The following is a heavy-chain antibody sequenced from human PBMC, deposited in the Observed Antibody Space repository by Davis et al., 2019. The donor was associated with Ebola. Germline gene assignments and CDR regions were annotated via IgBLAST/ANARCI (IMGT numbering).Heavy chain of an antibody. Sequence: GESLKISCKGSGNSFSNLWIAWARQMPGKGLEWMGIIYTGDSDTRYSPSFRGQVTISADKSTKTAFLQWNSLKASDTAMYFCASLRRTITGMDDSFDIWGQGTMVTVSS. J-gene: IGHJ3*02. CDR3: ASLRRTITGMDDSFDI. CDR2: IYTGDSDT. V-gene: IGHV5-51*01. CDR1: GNSFSNLW. D-gene: IGHD2-8*02.